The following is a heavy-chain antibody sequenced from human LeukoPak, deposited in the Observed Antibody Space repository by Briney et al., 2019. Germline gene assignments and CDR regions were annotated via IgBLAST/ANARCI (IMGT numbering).Heavy chain of an antibody. CDR1: GVSISSYY. V-gene: IGHV4-59*01. Sequence: SETLSLTCTVSGVSISSYYWSWIRQPPGKGLERIGYIYYSGSTNYNPSLKSRVTISVDTSKNQFSLKLSSVTAADTAVYYCAREIRYFDIYYFDYWGQGTLVTVSS. CDR2: IYYSGST. D-gene: IGHD3-9*01. CDR3: AREIRYFDIYYFDY. J-gene: IGHJ4*02.